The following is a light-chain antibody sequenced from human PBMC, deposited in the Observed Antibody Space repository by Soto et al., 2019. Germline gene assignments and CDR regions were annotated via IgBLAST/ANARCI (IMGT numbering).Light chain of an antibody. CDR3: QQYGSSPRT. J-gene: IGKJ1*01. CDR1: QSVSRNY. V-gene: IGKV3-20*01. CDR2: GAS. Sequence: EIVLAQSPGTLSLSPGERATLSCRASQSVSRNYLAWYQQKPGQAPWLLIYGASNRAGDVPDRFSGSGSGSDFTLTISRLAPEDFAVYYCQQYGSSPRTFGQGTKVDIK.